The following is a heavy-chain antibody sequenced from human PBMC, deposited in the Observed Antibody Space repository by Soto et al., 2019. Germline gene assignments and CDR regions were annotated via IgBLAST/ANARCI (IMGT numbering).Heavy chain of an antibody. CDR2: INHSGST. CDR1: GGSFSGYY. Sequence: SETLSLTCAVYGGSFSGYYWSWIRQPPGKGLEWIGEINHSGSTNYNPSLKSRVTISVDTSKNQFSLKLSSVTAADTAVYYFARAAPRYCSGGSCYSGSDYWGQGTLVTV. CDR3: ARAAPRYCSGGSCYSGSDY. V-gene: IGHV4-34*01. D-gene: IGHD2-15*01. J-gene: IGHJ4*02.